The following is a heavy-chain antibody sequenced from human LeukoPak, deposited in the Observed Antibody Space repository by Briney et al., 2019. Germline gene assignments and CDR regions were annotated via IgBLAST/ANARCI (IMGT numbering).Heavy chain of an antibody. V-gene: IGHV3-7*01. D-gene: IGHD6-13*01. CDR2: IKEDGSGK. J-gene: IGHJ4*02. Sequence: GGSLRLSCAASGFTFSSYWMSWVRQAPGKGLEWVANIKEDGSGKYYVDSVKGRFTISRDNAKNSLYLQMNSLRAEDTAVYYRARDLFAAAAGTKDWGQGTLVTVSS. CDR1: GFTFSSYW. CDR3: ARDLFAAAAGTKD.